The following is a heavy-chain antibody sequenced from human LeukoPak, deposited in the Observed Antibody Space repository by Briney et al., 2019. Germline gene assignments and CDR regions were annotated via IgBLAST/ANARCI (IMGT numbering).Heavy chain of an antibody. D-gene: IGHD2-2*02. CDR2: MYHSGNT. J-gene: IGHJ5*02. CDR3: ARDWYCSSSICYTDRNWFDP. Sequence: SETLSLTCTVSGASIRSNYWSWIRQPPGKGLEWIGYMYHSGNTDFNPSLKSRVTISLDTSKNQFSLKVTSVTAADTAVYYCARDWYCSSSICYTDRNWFDPWGQGTLVTVSS. V-gene: IGHV4-59*01. CDR1: GASIRSNY.